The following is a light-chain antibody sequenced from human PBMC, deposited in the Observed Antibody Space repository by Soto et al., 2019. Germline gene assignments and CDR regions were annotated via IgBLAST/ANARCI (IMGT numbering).Light chain of an antibody. V-gene: IGKV1-39*01. CDR2: AAS. Sequence: DMEMTQSPSSLSASVGDRVTITCRASQSISNYLNWYQHKPGKVPKLLLYAASSLQSGVPTRFSGSGSGTVFTLTINSLQPEDFATYYCQQSYGTPLTFGGGTKIEIK. CDR3: QQSYGTPLT. J-gene: IGKJ4*01. CDR1: QSISNY.